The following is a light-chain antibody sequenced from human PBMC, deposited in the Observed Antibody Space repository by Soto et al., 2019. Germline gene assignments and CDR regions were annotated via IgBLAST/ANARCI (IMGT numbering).Light chain of an antibody. CDR1: QRISSNY. CDR2: AAS. J-gene: IGKJ1*01. CDR3: QDYGSSPQT. Sequence: DIVLTQSPGTLSLSPGERATLSCMASQRISSNYLGWYQQKPGQAPRLLIYAASSRATGIPDRFSGSGSATDFTLTISRLEPEDFAVYYCQDYGSSPQTFGQGTKVEI. V-gene: IGKV3-20*01.